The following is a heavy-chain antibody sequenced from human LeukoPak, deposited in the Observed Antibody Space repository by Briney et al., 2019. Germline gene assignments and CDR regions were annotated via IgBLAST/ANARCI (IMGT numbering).Heavy chain of an antibody. D-gene: IGHD6-19*01. V-gene: IGHV4-34*01. CDR1: GGSFSGYH. Sequence: SETLSLTCAVYGGSFSGYHWSWIRQPPGKGLEWIGEINHSGSTNYNPSLKSRVTISVDTSKNQFSLKLSSVTPPDTAVYYCARFTGYSSGWKIDYWGQGTLVTVSS. J-gene: IGHJ4*02. CDR3: ARFTGYSSGWKIDY. CDR2: INHSGST.